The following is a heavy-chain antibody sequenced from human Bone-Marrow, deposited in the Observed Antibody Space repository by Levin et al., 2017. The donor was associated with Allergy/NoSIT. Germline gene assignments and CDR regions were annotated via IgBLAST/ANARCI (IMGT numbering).Heavy chain of an antibody. CDR3: GRMLHDFSSGPEPYGVDL. CDR2: IRTSDTAI. D-gene: IGHD3-3*01. CDR1: GFTFSDYD. V-gene: IGHV3-11*01. Sequence: TPGGSLRLSCVASGFTFSDYDVSWSRQAPGKGLEWLASIRTSDTAIHYADSVKGRFTISRDNAKNSLYLQMNSLRADDTAVYYCGRMLHDFSSGPEPYGVDLWGQGTTVFVSS. J-gene: IGHJ6*02.